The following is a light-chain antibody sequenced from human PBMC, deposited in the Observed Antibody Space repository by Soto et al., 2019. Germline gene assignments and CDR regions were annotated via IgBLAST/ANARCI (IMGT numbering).Light chain of an antibody. J-gene: IGKJ1*01. CDR1: ETVYTY. V-gene: IGKV3-11*01. Sequence: EIVLTQSPATLSLSPGERATLSCRASETVYTYLAWYQQKPGQAPRLLISDTSNRAIGIPDRFSGSGSGTDFTLTISGLETEDFAVYYCQHRNSWQVTFGPGTRLEIK. CDR3: QHRNSWQVT. CDR2: DTS.